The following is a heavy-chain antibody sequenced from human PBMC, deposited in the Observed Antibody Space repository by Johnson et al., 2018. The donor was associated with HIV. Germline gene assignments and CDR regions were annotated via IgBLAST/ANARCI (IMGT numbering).Heavy chain of an antibody. J-gene: IGHJ3*02. CDR3: ARDGGSTRGDAFDI. CDR2: IYIGGSK. V-gene: IGHV3-66*02. Sequence: VLLVESGGGLVQPGGSLRLSCAVSGFTVSSNYMSWVRQAPGKGLEWVSVIYIGGSKYYADSVKGRFTISRDNSKNTLYLQMNSLRAEDTAVYYCARDGGSTRGDAFDIWGQGTMVTVSS. CDR1: GFTVSSNY. D-gene: IGHD1-26*01.